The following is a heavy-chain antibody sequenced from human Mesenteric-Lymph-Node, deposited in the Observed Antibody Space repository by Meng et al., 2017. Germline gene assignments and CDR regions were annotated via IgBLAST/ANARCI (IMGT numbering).Heavy chain of an antibody. J-gene: IGHJ5*02. CDR1: GYTFTSYA. CDR2: INPTCGTT. V-gene: IGHV1-46*01. D-gene: IGHD5-12*01. CDR3: ARDPGGRAHPTWINLVPVFDP. Sequence: ASVKVSCKASGYTFTSYAMNWVRQAPGQGLEWMGIINPTCGTTSYAPRFQGRVTMTRDTSTSTVYMDLINLTSEDTAVYYCARDPGGRAHPTWINLVPVFDPWGQGTLVTVSS.